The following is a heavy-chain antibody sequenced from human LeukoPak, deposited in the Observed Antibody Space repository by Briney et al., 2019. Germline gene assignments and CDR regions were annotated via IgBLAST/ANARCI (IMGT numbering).Heavy chain of an antibody. J-gene: IGHJ6*03. CDR2: ISSSSSYI. V-gene: IGHV3-21*01. D-gene: IGHD3-3*01. CDR1: GFTFSSYS. CDR3: ARVGDSYYDFWSGYSHYMDV. Sequence: GGSLRLSCAASGFTFSSYSMNWVRQAPGKGLEWVSSISSSSSYIYYADSVKGRFTISRDNAKNSLYLQMNSLRAEDTAVYYCARVGDSYYDFWSGYSHYMDVWGKGITVTVSS.